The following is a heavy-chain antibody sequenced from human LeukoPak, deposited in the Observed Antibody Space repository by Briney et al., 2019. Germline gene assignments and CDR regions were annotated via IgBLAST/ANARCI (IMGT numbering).Heavy chain of an antibody. J-gene: IGHJ4*02. CDR2: ISYSGST. CDR1: GGSVNSGSSY. V-gene: IGHV4-61*01. Sequence: SETLSLTCTVSGGSVNSGSSYWSWIRQPPGKGLEWIGCISYSGSTNCNPSLRSRVTMSLDTSKNQFSLKLSSVTAADTAVYYCARHVSSYGINYYFDYWGQGTLVTDSS. D-gene: IGHD5-18*01. CDR3: ARHVSSYGINYYFDY.